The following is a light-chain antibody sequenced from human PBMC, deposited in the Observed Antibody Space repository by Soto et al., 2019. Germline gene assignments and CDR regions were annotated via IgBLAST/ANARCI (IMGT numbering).Light chain of an antibody. CDR3: QQYGSSPRP. Sequence: DIVWTQPPGTLSLSPGERATLSCRASQTVSSSSLAWYQQKPGQAPRLLIFGASTRAAGFPDRFSGSGSGTDFTLTISRLEPEDFAVYYCQQYGSSPRPLGQGTKVDI. CDR1: QTVSSSS. CDR2: GAS. J-gene: IGKJ1*01. V-gene: IGKV3-20*01.